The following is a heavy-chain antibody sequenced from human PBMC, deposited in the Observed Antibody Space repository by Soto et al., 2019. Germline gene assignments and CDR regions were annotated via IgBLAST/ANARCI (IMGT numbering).Heavy chain of an antibody. V-gene: IGHV3-7*01. J-gene: IGHJ6*02. CDR2: IKQDGSEK. D-gene: IGHD3-9*01. CDR1: GFTFSSYW. Sequence: GGSLRLSCAASGFTFSSYWMSWVRQAPGKGLEWVANIKQDGSEKYYVDSVKGRFTISRDNAKNSLYLQMSSLRAEDTAVYYCARDPEYDILTGPRMDVWGQGTTVTVSS. CDR3: ARDPEYDILTGPRMDV.